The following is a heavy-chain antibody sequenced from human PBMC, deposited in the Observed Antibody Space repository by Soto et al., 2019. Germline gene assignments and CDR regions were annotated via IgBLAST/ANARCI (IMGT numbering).Heavy chain of an antibody. V-gene: IGHV4-59*01. Sequence: ASETLSLTCTVSGGSINSYYWSWIRQPPGKGLEWIGYIYYNGSTKYNPSLKSRVTISVDTSKNQFSLKLSSVTAADAAVYYCARDKGYSYGYPLGFWGQGTMVTVYS. J-gene: IGHJ4*02. CDR3: ARDKGYSYGYPLGF. D-gene: IGHD5-18*01. CDR2: IYYNGST. CDR1: GGSINSYY.